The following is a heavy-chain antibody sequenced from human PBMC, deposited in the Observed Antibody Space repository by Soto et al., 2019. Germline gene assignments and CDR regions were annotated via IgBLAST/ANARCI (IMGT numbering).Heavy chain of an antibody. Sequence: QVQLVQSGAEVKKPGSSVKVSCKASGGTFSSYAISWVRQAPGQGLEWMGGIIPIFGTANYAQKFQGRVTITADESTSTAYMELSSMRAEDTTVYYCARSTVTDNYCDYWRQGTLVTVSS. CDR1: GGTFSSYA. J-gene: IGHJ4*02. CDR2: IIPIFGTA. D-gene: IGHD4-17*01. V-gene: IGHV1-69*01. CDR3: ARSTVTDNYCDY.